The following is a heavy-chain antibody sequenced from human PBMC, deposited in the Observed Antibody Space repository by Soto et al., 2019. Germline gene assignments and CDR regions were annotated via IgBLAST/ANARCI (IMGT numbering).Heavy chain of an antibody. CDR3: ARSQGSSTSLEIYYYYYYGMDV. D-gene: IGHD2-2*01. Sequence: QVQLVQSGAEVKKPGSSVKVSCKASGGTFSSYAISGVRQAPGQGLEWMGGIIPISDTTNYAQKFKGRVTITADESTSTAYMELSSLRSEDTAVYYCARSQGSSTSLEIYYYYYYGMDVWGQGTTVTVSS. CDR2: IIPISDTT. J-gene: IGHJ6*02. V-gene: IGHV1-69*01. CDR1: GGTFSSYA.